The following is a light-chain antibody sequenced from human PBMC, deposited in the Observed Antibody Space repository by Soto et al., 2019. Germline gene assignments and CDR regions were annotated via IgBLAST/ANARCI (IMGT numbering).Light chain of an antibody. CDR2: GAS. Sequence: CRASLGISINLAWYQQRPGQAPRLLIYGASTRATGVPARFSGSRPETDFTLTISSLQSEGPALSNCQQYNKSPQTLAQGTKLDIK. J-gene: IGKJ1*01. V-gene: IGKV3-15*01. CDR3: QQYNKSPQT. CDR1: LGISIN.